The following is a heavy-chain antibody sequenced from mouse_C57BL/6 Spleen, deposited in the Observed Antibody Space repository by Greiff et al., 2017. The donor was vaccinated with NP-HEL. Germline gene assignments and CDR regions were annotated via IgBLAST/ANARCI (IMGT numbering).Heavy chain of an antibody. J-gene: IGHJ3*01. D-gene: IGHD2-4*01. CDR1: GYTFTSYW. Sequence: QVQLQQPGAELVKPGTSVKLSCKASGYTFTSYWMHWVKQRPGQGLEWIGVIDPSDSYTNYNQKFKGKATLTVDTSSSTAYMQLSSLTSEDSAVYYCARGDADYDYDGGGFAYWGQGTLVTVSA. CDR2: IDPSDSYT. CDR3: ARGDADYDYDGGGFAY. V-gene: IGHV1-59*01.